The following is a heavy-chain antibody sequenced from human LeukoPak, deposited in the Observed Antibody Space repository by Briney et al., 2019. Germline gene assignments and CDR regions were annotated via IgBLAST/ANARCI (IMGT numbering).Heavy chain of an antibody. V-gene: IGHV3-30-3*02. Sequence: GGSLRLSCAASGFTFSSYAMHWVRQAPGKGLEWVAVISYDGSNKYYADSVKGRFTISRDNSKNTLYLQMNSLRAEDTAVYYCAKMVVTAIQGWFDPWGQGTLVTVSS. CDR1: GFTFSSYA. J-gene: IGHJ5*02. CDR3: AKMVVTAIQGWFDP. CDR2: ISYDGSNK. D-gene: IGHD2-21*02.